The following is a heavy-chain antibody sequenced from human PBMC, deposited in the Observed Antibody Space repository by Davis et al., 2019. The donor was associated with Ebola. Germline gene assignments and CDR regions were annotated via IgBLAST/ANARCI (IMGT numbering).Heavy chain of an antibody. V-gene: IGHV1-18*01. CDR3: ARDLGMISGSYFDY. CDR1: GYTFTSYG. Sequence: AASVKVSCKASGYTFTSYGISWARQAPGQGLEWMGWISAYNGNTNYAQKLQGRVTMTTDTSTSTAYMELRSLRSDDTAVYYCARDLGMISGSYFDYWGQGTLVTVSS. D-gene: IGHD1-26*01. CDR2: ISAYNGNT. J-gene: IGHJ4*02.